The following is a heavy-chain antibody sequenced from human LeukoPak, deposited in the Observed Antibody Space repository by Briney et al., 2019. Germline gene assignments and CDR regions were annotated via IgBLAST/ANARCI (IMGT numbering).Heavy chain of an antibody. CDR1: GGSISNYY. Sequence: SETLSLTCTVSGGSISNYYWNWIRQPAGKGLEWIGRIYTSGSTEYNPSLKSRVTMSADTSKNQFSLKLTSVTAADTAVYYCARGPPYCSTTNCYYMDVWGKGTTVTVSS. V-gene: IGHV4-4*07. CDR3: ARGPPYCSTTNCYYMDV. J-gene: IGHJ6*03. CDR2: IYTSGST. D-gene: IGHD2-2*01.